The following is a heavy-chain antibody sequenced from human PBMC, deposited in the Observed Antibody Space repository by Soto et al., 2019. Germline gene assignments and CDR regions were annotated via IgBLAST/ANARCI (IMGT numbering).Heavy chain of an antibody. J-gene: IGHJ4*02. CDR2: ISGSGGST. CDR1: GFTFSSYA. Sequence: GGSLRLSCAASGFTFSSYAMSWVRQAPGKGLEWVSTISGSGGSTYSTDSVKGRFTTSRDNSKNALYLQINSLRAEDTALYYCAKGNTYNSGWPHYWGQGTLVTRLL. CDR3: AKGNTYNSGWPHY. V-gene: IGHV3-23*01. D-gene: IGHD6-19*01.